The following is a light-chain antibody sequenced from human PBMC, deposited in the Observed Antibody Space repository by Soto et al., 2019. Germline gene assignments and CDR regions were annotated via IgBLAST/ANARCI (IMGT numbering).Light chain of an antibody. CDR3: QQYVSYSPWT. Sequence: DIQMTQSPATLFASVGDTVTITCRASQSLGRSLAWYQQKPGKAPKVLISDASNLESGAPSRFGGSRSGTEFTLTITSLQPDDFATYYCQQYVSYSPWTFGRGTKVEMK. CDR1: QSLGRS. CDR2: DAS. V-gene: IGKV1-5*01. J-gene: IGKJ1*01.